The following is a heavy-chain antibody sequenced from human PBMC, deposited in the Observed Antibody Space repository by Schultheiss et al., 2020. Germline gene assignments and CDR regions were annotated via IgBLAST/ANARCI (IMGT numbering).Heavy chain of an antibody. Sequence: GGSLRLSCAASGFTFSSYGMHWVRQAPGKGLEWVAVIWYDGSNKYYADSVKGRFTISRDNAKNTLYLQMNSLRAEDTAVYYCARVNEGRFWSGYYAYYGMDVWGQGTTVTVSS. J-gene: IGHJ6*02. CDR1: GFTFSSYG. CDR3: ARVNEGRFWSGYYAYYGMDV. V-gene: IGHV3-33*01. CDR2: IWYDGSNK. D-gene: IGHD3-3*01.